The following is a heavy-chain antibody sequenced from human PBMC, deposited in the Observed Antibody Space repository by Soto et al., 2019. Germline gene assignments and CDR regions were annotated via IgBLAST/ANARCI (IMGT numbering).Heavy chain of an antibody. Sequence: SETLSLTCTVSGGSISSGGYYWSWIRQHPGKGLEWIGYIYYSGSTYYNPSLKSRVTISVDTSKNQFSLKLSSVTAADTAVYYCAREIAAAGPDYWGQGTLVTVS. D-gene: IGHD6-13*01. CDR2: IYYSGST. CDR3: AREIAAAGPDY. J-gene: IGHJ4*02. V-gene: IGHV4-31*03. CDR1: GGSISSGGYY.